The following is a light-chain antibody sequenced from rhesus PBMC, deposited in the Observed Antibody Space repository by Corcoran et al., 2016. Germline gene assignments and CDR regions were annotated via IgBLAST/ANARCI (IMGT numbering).Light chain of an antibody. Sequence: DIQMTQSPSSLSASVGDKVTITCRASQGISKNLAWYQQKPVKVSKLLIYYASTLQSGVPSRFSGSGSGTYFTLTISSLQPEDFATYYCQHGYGTPFTFGPGTKLDIK. CDR3: QHGYGTPFT. CDR2: YAS. CDR1: QGISKN. V-gene: IGKV1-25*01. J-gene: IGKJ3*01.